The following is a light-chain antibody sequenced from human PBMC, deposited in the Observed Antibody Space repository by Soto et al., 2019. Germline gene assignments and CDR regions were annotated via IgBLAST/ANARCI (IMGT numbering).Light chain of an antibody. CDR1: NIGSKN. CDR3: QVWDTTDDHAV. Sequence: SYELTQPPSVSVAPGQTARITCGGNNIGSKNVHWFQQRPGQAPVLVIYYDTDRPSGIPERFSGSNSGNTATLTISRVEAVDEAEYYCQVWDTTDDHAVFGGGTQLTAL. J-gene: IGLJ7*02. V-gene: IGLV3-21*04. CDR2: YDT.